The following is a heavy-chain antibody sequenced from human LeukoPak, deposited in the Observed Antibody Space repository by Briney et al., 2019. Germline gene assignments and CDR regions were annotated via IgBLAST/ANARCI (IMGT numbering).Heavy chain of an antibody. CDR1: GFTFSSYW. CDR3: ARDSHGMDV. J-gene: IGHJ6*02. V-gene: IGHV3-7*04. Sequence: QPGGSLRLSCAASGFTFSSYWMSWVRQAPGKGLEWVANIKQDGSEKHYVDSVKGRFTISRDNAKNSLYLQMNSLRAEDASVYYCARDSHGMDVWGQGTTVTVSS. CDR2: IKQDGSEK.